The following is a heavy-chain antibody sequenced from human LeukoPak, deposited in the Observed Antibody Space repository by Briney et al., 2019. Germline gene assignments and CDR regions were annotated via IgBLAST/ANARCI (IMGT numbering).Heavy chain of an antibody. CDR2: ISGTGGNT. J-gene: IGHJ4*02. D-gene: IGHD3-22*01. CDR1: GFTFSSYA. CDR3: AKAQSSGFYWYFDC. Sequence: GGSLRLSCAASGFTFSSYAMSWVRQAPGKGLEWVSAISGTGGNTYYADSVKGRFTISRDNSKNTLYLQMNSLRDEDTAVYYCAKAQSSGFYWYFDCWGQGILVTVSS. V-gene: IGHV3-23*01.